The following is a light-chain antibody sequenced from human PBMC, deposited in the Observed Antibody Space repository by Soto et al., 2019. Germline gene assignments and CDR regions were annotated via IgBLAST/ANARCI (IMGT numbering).Light chain of an antibody. CDR1: RSDVGSYNL. J-gene: IGLJ2*01. CDR3: CSYAGSSTRVV. V-gene: IGLV2-23*02. CDR2: EVS. Sequence: QSVLTQPASVSGSPGQSITISCTGTRSDVGSYNLVSWYQQHPGKAPKLMIYEVSKRPSGVSNRFSGSKSGNTASLTISGLQAEDEADYYCCSYAGSSTRVVFGGGTKLTVL.